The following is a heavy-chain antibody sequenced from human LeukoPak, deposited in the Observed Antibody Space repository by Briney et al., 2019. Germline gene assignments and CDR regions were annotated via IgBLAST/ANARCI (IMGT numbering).Heavy chain of an antibody. CDR2: IYTSGST. CDR3: ARPPRGDREYFDY. D-gene: IGHD4-17*01. J-gene: IGHJ4*02. V-gene: IGHV4-61*02. Sequence: SQTLSLTCTVSGGSISSATYYWNWIRQPAGKGLEWIGRIYTSGSTNYNPSLKSRVTISVDTSKNQFSLKLTSVTAADTAVYYCARPPRGDREYFDYWGQGTLVTVSS. CDR1: GGSISSATYY.